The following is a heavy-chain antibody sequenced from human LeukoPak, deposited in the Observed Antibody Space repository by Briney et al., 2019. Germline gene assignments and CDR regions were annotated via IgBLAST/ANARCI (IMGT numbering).Heavy chain of an antibody. D-gene: IGHD3-3*01. Sequence: SSETLSLTCSVSGGSISTYYWTWIRQPPGKGLEWIGYIYYSGSTNYNPSLKSRVTISLDTSKNQFSLKLSSVTAADTAVYYCARAILSGYPDSWGQGTLVIVFS. CDR3: ARAILSGYPDS. J-gene: IGHJ4*02. CDR2: IYYSGST. CDR1: GGSISTYY. V-gene: IGHV4-59*01.